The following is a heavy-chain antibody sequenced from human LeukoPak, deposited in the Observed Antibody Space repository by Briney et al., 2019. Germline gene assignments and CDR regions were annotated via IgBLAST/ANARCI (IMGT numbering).Heavy chain of an antibody. J-gene: IGHJ4*02. D-gene: IGHD1-26*01. CDR3: ARAGGSYPGLDY. Sequence: PGGSLRLSCAASGFTFSSYGMHWVRQAPGKGLEWVAFIRYDGGNKYYADSVKGRFTISRDNSKNTLYLQMNSLRAEDTAVYYCARAGGSYPGLDYWGQGTLVTVSS. CDR2: IRYDGGNK. V-gene: IGHV3-30*02. CDR1: GFTFSSYG.